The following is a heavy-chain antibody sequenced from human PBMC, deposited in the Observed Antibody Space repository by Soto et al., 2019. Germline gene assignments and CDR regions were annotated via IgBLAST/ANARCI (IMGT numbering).Heavy chain of an antibody. Sequence: EVQLVESGGGLVQPGGSLRLSCAASGFTFSSYWMHWVRQAPGKGLVWVSRINSDGSSTSYADSVKGRFTISRDNAKNTLYLQMNSLRAEDTAVYYCARVGSPLWTSAVAGYFDYWGQGTLVTVSS. D-gene: IGHD6-19*01. V-gene: IGHV3-74*01. CDR1: GFTFSSYW. CDR3: ARVGSPLWTSAVAGYFDY. J-gene: IGHJ4*02. CDR2: INSDGSST.